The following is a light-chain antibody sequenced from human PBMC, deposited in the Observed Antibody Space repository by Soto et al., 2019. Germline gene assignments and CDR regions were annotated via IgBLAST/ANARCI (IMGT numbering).Light chain of an antibody. V-gene: IGKV3-20*01. Sequence: EIVVTQSPCTLSVSPGDGATLSCRASQTVGKNSLAWYQQRPGQAPRLLIHGASSRATGIPDRFSGSGSGTEFTLTIGRLEPEDFAVYYCQQYDISPRTFGQGTKVDIK. CDR1: QTVGKNS. J-gene: IGKJ1*01. CDR2: GAS. CDR3: QQYDISPRT.